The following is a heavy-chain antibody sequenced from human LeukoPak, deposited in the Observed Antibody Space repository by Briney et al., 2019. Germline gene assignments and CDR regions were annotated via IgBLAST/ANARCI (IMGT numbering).Heavy chain of an antibody. J-gene: IGHJ4*02. CDR2: ITSSSSSI. V-gene: IGHV3-21*01. D-gene: IGHD3-10*01. CDR1: GFTFTFYT. Sequence: GGSLRLSCAASGFTFTFYTMNWVRQAPGKGLEWVSSITSSSSSIYYADSLKGRFTISRDNAKNTLYLQMNSLRAADTAVYYCAKDHNYYGSGSYYNPAHIDYWGQGTLVTVSS. CDR3: AKDHNYYGSGSYYNPAHIDY.